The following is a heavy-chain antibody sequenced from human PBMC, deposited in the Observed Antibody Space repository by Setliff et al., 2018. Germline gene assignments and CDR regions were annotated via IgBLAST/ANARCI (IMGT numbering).Heavy chain of an antibody. CDR2: IDSSSTWI. J-gene: IGHJ4*02. Sequence: ETLSLTCTVSGDSITSGTYYWGWVRQAPGKGLEWVSSIDSSSTWIYCADSVKGRFTISRDNAKNSLYLQMNSLRAEDTATYYCVRSENCFSTHCSPYDYWGQGTLVTVSS. CDR1: GDSITSGTYY. CDR3: VRSENCFSTHCSPYDY. D-gene: IGHD2-2*01. V-gene: IGHV3-21*01.